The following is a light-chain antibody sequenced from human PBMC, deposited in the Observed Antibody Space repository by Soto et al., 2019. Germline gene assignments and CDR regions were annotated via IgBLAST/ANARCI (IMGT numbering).Light chain of an antibody. V-gene: IGKV1-27*01. CDR1: QSVGNH. CDR3: QQRSNWPLIT. Sequence: DIQMTQSPSSLSASVVDRVTITCRASQSVGNHLNWYQQKPWKAPKLLIFAASTLQSGVPSRFSGSGSGTDFTLTISSLEPEDFAVYYCQQRSNWPLITFGQGTRLEIK. J-gene: IGKJ5*01. CDR2: AAS.